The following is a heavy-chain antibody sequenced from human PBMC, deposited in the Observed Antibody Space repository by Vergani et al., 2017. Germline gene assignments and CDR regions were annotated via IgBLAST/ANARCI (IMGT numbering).Heavy chain of an antibody. J-gene: IGHJ5*01. CDR1: GYSISRGFY. CDR3: GVIMVRSPRPDNWFDS. D-gene: IGHD3-10*01. Sequence: QLQLQESGPGLVKPSETLSLTCSVSGYSISRGFYWAWIRQTPEKGLEWIGGMFHTGEASNSPSLQSRVAFSMDTSKNHFSLQLTSVTAADTAVYFCGVIMVRSPRPDNWFDSWGRGTLVTVSS. V-gene: IGHV4-38-2*02. CDR2: MFHTGEA.